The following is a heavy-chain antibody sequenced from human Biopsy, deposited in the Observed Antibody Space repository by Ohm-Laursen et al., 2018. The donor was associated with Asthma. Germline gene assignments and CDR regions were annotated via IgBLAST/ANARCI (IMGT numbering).Heavy chain of an antibody. CDR3: ARAYGGSFFSGSFDI. V-gene: IGHV3-53*01. D-gene: IGHD4-23*01. J-gene: IGHJ3*02. CDR2: IYSGGAS. CDR1: GFAVSRDY. Sequence: SLRLSCAASGFAVSRDYMFWVRQAPGKGLEWVSVIYSGGASHTADSARGRFSISRDFSKNTLYLQMHSLRAEDTAVYYCARAYGGSFFSGSFDIWGQGTMVTVSS.